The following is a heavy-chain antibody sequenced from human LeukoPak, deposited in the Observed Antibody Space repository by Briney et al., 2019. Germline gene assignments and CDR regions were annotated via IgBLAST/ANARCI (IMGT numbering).Heavy chain of an antibody. Sequence: GGSLRLSCAASGFTFSDYWMHWVRQAPGKGLVWVSRINTDRSSTIYTDSVKGRFTISRDNAKNTLYLQMNSLRAEDTAVYYCARDLSHCSGGSCYSAHFDYWGLGTLVTVSS. V-gene: IGHV3-74*01. CDR2: INTDRSST. CDR1: GFTFSDYW. D-gene: IGHD2-15*01. J-gene: IGHJ4*02. CDR3: ARDLSHCSGGSCYSAHFDY.